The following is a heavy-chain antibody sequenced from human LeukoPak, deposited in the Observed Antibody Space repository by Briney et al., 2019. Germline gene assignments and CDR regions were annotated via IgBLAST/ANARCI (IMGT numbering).Heavy chain of an antibody. Sequence: PSETLSLTCAVYGGSFSGYYWSWIRQPPGKGLEWIGEINHSGSTNYNPSLKSRVTISVDTSKNQFSLKLSSVTAADTAVYYCARGAGYCSSTSCYKGQRLRRLGYFQHWGQGTLVTVSS. V-gene: IGHV4-34*01. CDR3: ARGAGYCSSTSCYKGQRLRRLGYFQH. CDR1: GGSFSGYY. J-gene: IGHJ1*01. CDR2: INHSGST. D-gene: IGHD2-2*02.